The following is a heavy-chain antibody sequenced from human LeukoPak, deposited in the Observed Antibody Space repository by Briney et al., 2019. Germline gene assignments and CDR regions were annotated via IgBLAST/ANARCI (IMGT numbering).Heavy chain of an antibody. CDR1: GFTFSSYA. CDR3: ATRAMYGSGSYDLVY. V-gene: IGHV3-23*01. Sequence: GSLRLSCAASGFTFSSYAMSWVRQAPGKGLEWVSSISGSGEDPYYAASVEGRFTISRDNSKNTLYLQMNSLRAEDTAIYYCATRAMYGSGSYDLVYWGQGTLVTVSS. CDR2: ISGSGEDP. J-gene: IGHJ4*02. D-gene: IGHD3-10*01.